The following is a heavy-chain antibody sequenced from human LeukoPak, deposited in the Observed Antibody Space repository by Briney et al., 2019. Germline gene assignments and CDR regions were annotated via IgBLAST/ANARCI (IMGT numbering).Heavy chain of an antibody. Sequence: GSLLLSCAASGFTFSSYSMNWVRPAPGKGLEWVSSISSSSRYIYYADSVKGRFTISRDNAKNSLYLQMNSLRAEDTAVYYCARQLGYCSGGSCYPPDYWGQGTLVTVSS. D-gene: IGHD2-15*01. V-gene: IGHV3-21*01. J-gene: IGHJ4*02. CDR1: GFTFSSYS. CDR3: ARQLGYCSGGSCYPPDY. CDR2: ISSSSRYI.